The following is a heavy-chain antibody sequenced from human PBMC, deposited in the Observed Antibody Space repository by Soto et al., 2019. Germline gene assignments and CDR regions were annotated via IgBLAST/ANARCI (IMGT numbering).Heavy chain of an antibody. Sequence: QVQPVQSAAEVKKPGASVKVSCKASGYTFTSYYMHWVRQAPGQGLEWMGIINPSGGSTSYAQKFQGRVTMTRDTSTSTVYMELSSLRSEDTAVYYWAQPVRQRCDYVHYYGMDVWGQGTTVTVSS. CDR2: INPSGGST. J-gene: IGHJ6*02. V-gene: IGHV1-46*03. CDR3: AQPVRQRCDYVHYYGMDV. CDR1: GYTFTSYY. D-gene: IGHD4-17*01.